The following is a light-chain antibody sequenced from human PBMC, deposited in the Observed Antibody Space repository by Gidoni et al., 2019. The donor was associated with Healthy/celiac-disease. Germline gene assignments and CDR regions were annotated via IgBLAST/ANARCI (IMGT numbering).Light chain of an antibody. Sequence: DIQMTQSPSSLSASVGDRVTITCRASQRMSNYLNWYQHKPGKAPKLLIYAASSLQSGVPSRFSGSGSGTDFTLTINSLQPEDFATYYCQQSYSTPWTLGQGTKVEIK. CDR2: AAS. CDR1: QRMSNY. J-gene: IGKJ1*01. CDR3: QQSYSTPWT. V-gene: IGKV1-39*01.